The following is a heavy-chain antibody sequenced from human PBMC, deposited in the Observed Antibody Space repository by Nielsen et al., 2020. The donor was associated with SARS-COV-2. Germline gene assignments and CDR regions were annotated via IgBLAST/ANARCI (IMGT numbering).Heavy chain of an antibody. Sequence: GGSLRLSCAASGFTFSSYAMHWVRQAPGKGLEWVAVISYDGSNKYYADSVKGRFTISRDNSKNTLYLQMNSLRAEDTAVYYCARGYSSSDAFDIWGQGTMVTVSS. D-gene: IGHD6-19*01. J-gene: IGHJ3*02. V-gene: IGHV3-30-3*01. CDR3: ARGYSSSDAFDI. CDR1: GFTFSSYA. CDR2: ISYDGSNK.